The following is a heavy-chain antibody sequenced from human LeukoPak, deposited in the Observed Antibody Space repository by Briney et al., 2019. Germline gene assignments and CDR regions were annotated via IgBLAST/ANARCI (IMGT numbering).Heavy chain of an antibody. CDR2: IRDSGAT. CDR1: GFSVSNYY. Sequence: GGSLRLSCAGSGFSVSNYYMNWVRQAPGKGLEWVSLIRDSGATFYADSVKGRFTISRDNSKNTTYLQMNRLRVEDTAVYFCARDRAVTQVWVEFDSWGQGTQVTVSS. D-gene: IGHD3-16*01. CDR3: ARDRAVTQVWVEFDS. J-gene: IGHJ5*01. V-gene: IGHV3-66*03.